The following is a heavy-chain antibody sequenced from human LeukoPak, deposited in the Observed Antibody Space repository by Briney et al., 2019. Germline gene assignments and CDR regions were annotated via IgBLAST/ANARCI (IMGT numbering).Heavy chain of an antibody. CDR3: ARDPMSYCSSTSCPLGFAP. J-gene: IGHJ5*02. Sequence: PSETLSLTCALSRGSISRYIWCWIRQPAGKGLEWLGRIYTSGSANYNPSLKSGVTMSVDTSKKQFSLKLSSVTAADTAVYYCARDPMSYCSSTSCPLGFAPWGQASLPTVSS. D-gene: IGHD2-2*01. V-gene: IGHV4-4*07. CDR2: IYTSGSA. CDR1: RGSISRYI.